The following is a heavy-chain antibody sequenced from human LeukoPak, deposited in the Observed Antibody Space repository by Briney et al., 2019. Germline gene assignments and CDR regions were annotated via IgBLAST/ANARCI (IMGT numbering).Heavy chain of an antibody. Sequence: GGSLRLSCAASGFTFSSYAMSWVRQAPGKGLEWVSAISGSGGSTYYADSVKGRFTISRDNSKNTLYLQMNSLRAEDTAVYYCAKDHSGDILTGRAPWGQGTLVTVSS. D-gene: IGHD3-9*01. CDR1: GFTFSSYA. CDR3: AKDHSGDILTGRAP. J-gene: IGHJ5*02. V-gene: IGHV3-23*01. CDR2: ISGSGGST.